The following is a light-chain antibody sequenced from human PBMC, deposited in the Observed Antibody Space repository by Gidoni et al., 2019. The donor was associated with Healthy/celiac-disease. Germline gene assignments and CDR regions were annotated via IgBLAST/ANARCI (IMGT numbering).Light chain of an antibody. V-gene: IGKV1-33*01. CDR2: DAS. CDR1: QDISNY. J-gene: IGKJ2*01. CDR3: QQYDNLPPHT. Sequence: DIQMTQSPSSLSASVGDRVTITCQASQDISNYLNWYQQKPGKDPKLLIYDASNLETGVPSRFSGSGSGTDFTFTISSLQPEDIATYYCQQYDNLPPHTFGQGTKLEIK.